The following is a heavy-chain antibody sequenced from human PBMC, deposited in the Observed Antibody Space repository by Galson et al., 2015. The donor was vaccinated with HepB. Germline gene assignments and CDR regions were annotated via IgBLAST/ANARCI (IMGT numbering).Heavy chain of an antibody. Sequence: CAISGDSVSSNSAAWNWIRQSPSRGLEWLGRTYYRSKWYNDYAVSVKSRITINPDTSKNQFSLQLNSVTPEDTAVYYCARYEGTGTTGAFDYWGQGTLVTVSS. CDR3: ARYEGTGTTGAFDY. D-gene: IGHD1-7*01. V-gene: IGHV6-1*01. J-gene: IGHJ4*02. CDR2: TYYRSKWYN. CDR1: GDSVSSNSAA.